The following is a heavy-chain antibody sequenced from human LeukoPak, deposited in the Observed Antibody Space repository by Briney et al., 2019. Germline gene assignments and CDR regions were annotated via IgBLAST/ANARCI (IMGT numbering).Heavy chain of an antibody. D-gene: IGHD3-9*01. V-gene: IGHV3-11*01. J-gene: IGHJ4*02. CDR3: ARDADYDILTGYSRGDY. CDR1: GFTFSDYH. Sequence: PGGSLRLSCAASGFTFSDYHMSWIRQAPGKGLEWVSYISSSGSTIYYADSVKGRFTISRDNAKNSLYLQMNSLRAEDTAVYYCARDADYDILTGYSRGDYWGQVTLVTVSP. CDR2: ISSSGSTI.